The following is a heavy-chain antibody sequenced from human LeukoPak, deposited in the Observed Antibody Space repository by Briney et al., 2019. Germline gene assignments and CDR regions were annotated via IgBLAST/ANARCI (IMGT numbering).Heavy chain of an antibody. V-gene: IGHV3-30*18. Sequence: PGGSLRLSCVASGFTFSSYGMHWVRQAPGKGLEWLAVISHDGNNKFYADSVRGRFTLSRDNSKNTLYLQMNSLRAEDTAVYYCAKSGLSNGWYPYDSWGQGALVTVSS. CDR1: GFTFSSYG. CDR2: ISHDGNNK. CDR3: AKSGLSNGWYPYDS. J-gene: IGHJ4*02. D-gene: IGHD6-19*01.